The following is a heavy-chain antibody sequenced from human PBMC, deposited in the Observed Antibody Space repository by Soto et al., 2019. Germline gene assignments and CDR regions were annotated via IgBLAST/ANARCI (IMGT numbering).Heavy chain of an antibody. CDR2: IWSDGSNQ. V-gene: IGHV3-33*01. CDR1: GFTFSDYG. CDR3: ASGTYYQHDFDY. J-gene: IGHJ4*02. Sequence: QVQLVESGGGVVQPGRSLRLYCTASGFTFSDYGMHWVRQAPGKGLEWVAVIWSDGSNQYYADSVKGRFTISRDNSMNTLYLQMNSLRAEDTAVYYCASGTYYQHDFDYWGQGTRVTVSS. D-gene: IGHD1-26*01.